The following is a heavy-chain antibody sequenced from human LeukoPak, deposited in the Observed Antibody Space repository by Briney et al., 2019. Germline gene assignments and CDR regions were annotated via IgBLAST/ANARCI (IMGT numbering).Heavy chain of an antibody. J-gene: IGHJ4*02. CDR2: IYHSGST. D-gene: IGHD3-22*01. CDR3: ARGYDSSGRLFDY. V-gene: IGHV4-38-2*02. Sequence: SETLSLTCTVSGGSISGYYWGWIRQPPGKGLEWIGSIYHSGSTYYNPSLKSRVTISVDTSKNQFSLKLSSVTAADTAVYYCARGYDSSGRLFDYWGQGTLVTVSS. CDR1: GGSISGYY.